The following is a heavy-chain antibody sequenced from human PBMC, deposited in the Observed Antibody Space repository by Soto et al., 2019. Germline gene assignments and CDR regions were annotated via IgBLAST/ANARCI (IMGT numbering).Heavy chain of an antibody. Sequence: GESLKISCKGSGYSFTSYWIGWVRQMPGKGLEWMGIIYPGDSDTRYSPSFQGQVTISADKSISTAYLQWSSLKASDTAMYYCARRLAYYDSSGYYVLHCYFDYWGQGTLVTVSS. V-gene: IGHV5-51*01. CDR3: ARRLAYYDSSGYYVLHCYFDY. J-gene: IGHJ4*02. CDR1: GYSFTSYW. D-gene: IGHD3-22*01. CDR2: IYPGDSDT.